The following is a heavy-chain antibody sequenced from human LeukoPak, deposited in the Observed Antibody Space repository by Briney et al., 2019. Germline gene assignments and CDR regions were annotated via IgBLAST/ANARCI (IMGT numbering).Heavy chain of an antibody. D-gene: IGHD3/OR15-3a*01. J-gene: IGHJ6*02. CDR1: GFTFSSYG. CDR2: ISYDGSNK. V-gene: IGHV3-30*03. CDR3: ARTQAGTDYGMDV. Sequence: GGSLRLSCAASGFTFSSYGMHWVRQAPGKGLEWVAVISYDGSNKYFADSVKGRFTISRDTSKNTLYLQMDSLRAEDTAVYYCARTQAGTDYGMDVWGQGTTVTVSS.